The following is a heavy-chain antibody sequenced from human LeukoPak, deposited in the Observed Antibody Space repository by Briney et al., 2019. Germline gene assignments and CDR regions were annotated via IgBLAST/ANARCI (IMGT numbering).Heavy chain of an antibody. J-gene: IGHJ4*02. CDR3: ARGRVTYYYDSSGYYYFDY. CDR2: ISAYNGNT. CDR1: GYTFTSYG. V-gene: IGHV1-18*01. D-gene: IGHD3-22*01. Sequence: ASVKVSCKPSGYTFTSYGISWVRQAPGQGLEWMGWISAYNGNTNYAQKLQGRVTMTTDTSTSTAYMELRSLRSDDTAVYYCARGRVTYYYDSSGYYYFDYWGQGTLVTVSS.